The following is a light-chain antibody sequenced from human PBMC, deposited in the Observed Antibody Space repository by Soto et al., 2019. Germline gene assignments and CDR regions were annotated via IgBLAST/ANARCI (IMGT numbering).Light chain of an antibody. CDR1: QSVSSSY. J-gene: IGKJ4*01. V-gene: IGKV3-20*01. CDR2: GSS. CDR3: QQYGRPLT. Sequence: EIVLTQSPGTLSWSPGERAILSCRASQSVSSSYLAWYQQKPGQGPRLLIYGSSSRATGIPDRFSGSGSGTAFNLTIRTLEPEDFAVYFCQQYGRPLTFGGGTKVEIK.